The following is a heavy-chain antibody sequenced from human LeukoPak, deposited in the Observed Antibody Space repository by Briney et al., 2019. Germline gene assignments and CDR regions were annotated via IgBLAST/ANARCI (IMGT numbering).Heavy chain of an antibody. CDR2: ISYDGSNK. Sequence: GGSLRLSCAASGFTFSSYAMHWVRQAPGKGLEWVAAISYDGSNKYYADSVKGRLTISRDNSKNTLYLQMNSLRAEDTAVYYCARGRGYDILTGCGYWGQGTLVTVSS. V-gene: IGHV3-30*04. J-gene: IGHJ4*02. D-gene: IGHD3-9*01. CDR1: GFTFSSYA. CDR3: ARGRGYDILTGCGY.